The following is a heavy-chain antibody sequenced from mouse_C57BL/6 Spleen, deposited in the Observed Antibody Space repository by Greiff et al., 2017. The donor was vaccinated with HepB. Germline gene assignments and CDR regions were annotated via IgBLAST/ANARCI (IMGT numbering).Heavy chain of an antibody. D-gene: IGHD1-1*01. CDR1: GYTFTDYY. Sequence: LVKPGASVKISCKASGYTFTDYYMNWVKQSHGKSLEWIGDINPNNGGTSYNQKFKGKATLTVDKSSSTAYMELRSLTSEDSAVYYCARWGLLYYFDYWGQGTTLTVSS. J-gene: IGHJ2*01. CDR3: ARWGLLYYFDY. CDR2: INPNNGGT. V-gene: IGHV1-26*01.